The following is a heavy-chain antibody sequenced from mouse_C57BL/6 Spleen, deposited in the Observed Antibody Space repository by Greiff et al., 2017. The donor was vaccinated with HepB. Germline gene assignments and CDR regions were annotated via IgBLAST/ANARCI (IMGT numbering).Heavy chain of an antibody. CDR3: AREGWYPYAMDY. CDR2: ISDGGSYT. CDR1: GFTFSSYA. Sequence: EVQGVESGGGLVKPGGSLKLSCAASGFTFSSYAMSWVRQTPEKRLEWVATISDGGSYTYYPDNVKGRFTISRDNAKNNLYLQMSHLKSEDTAMYYCAREGWYPYAMDYWGQGTSVTVSS. V-gene: IGHV5-4*01. J-gene: IGHJ4*01. D-gene: IGHD2-1*01.